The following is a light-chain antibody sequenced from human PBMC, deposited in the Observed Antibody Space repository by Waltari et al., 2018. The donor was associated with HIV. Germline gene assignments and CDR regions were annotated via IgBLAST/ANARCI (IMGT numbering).Light chain of an antibody. V-gene: IGLV2-23*01. J-gene: IGLJ2*01. CDR3: CSYAGSSTYVV. CDR2: EGD. Sequence: QSALTQPASVSGSPRQSITISCTGTSSDVGSYNFVPWYQQHPGNGPKLIIYEGDKRPSGVSYRFSGSKSGSTASLTISGLQAEDEADYYCCSYAGSSTYVVFGGGTQLTVL. CDR1: SSDVGSYNF.